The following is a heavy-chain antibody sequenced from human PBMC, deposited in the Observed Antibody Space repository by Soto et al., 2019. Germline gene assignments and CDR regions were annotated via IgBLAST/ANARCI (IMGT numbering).Heavy chain of an antibody. CDR1: GYTFTSYA. Sequence: ASVNVSCKASGYTFTSYAMHWVRQAPGQRLEWMGWINAGNGNTKYSQKFQGRVTITRDTSASTAYMELSSLRSEDTAVYYCARDLLSSSWLTFDYWGQGTLVTVSS. J-gene: IGHJ4*02. CDR2: INAGNGNT. D-gene: IGHD6-13*01. V-gene: IGHV1-3*01. CDR3: ARDLLSSSWLTFDY.